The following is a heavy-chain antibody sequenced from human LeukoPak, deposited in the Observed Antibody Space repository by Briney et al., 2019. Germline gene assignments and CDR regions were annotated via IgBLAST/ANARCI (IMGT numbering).Heavy chain of an antibody. Sequence: SETLSLTCTVSGGSISSGGYYWSWIRQHPGKGLEWIGYIYYSGSTYYNPSLKSRVTISVDTSKNQFSLKLSSVTAADAAVYYCARDLRSGFDYWGQGTLVTVSS. D-gene: IGHD2-15*01. CDR3: ARDLRSGFDY. V-gene: IGHV4-31*03. CDR2: IYYSGST. J-gene: IGHJ4*02. CDR1: GGSISSGGYY.